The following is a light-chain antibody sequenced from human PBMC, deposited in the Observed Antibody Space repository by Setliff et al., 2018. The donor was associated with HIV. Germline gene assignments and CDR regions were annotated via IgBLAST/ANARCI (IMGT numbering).Light chain of an antibody. CDR3: QQYKSYPIT. J-gene: IGKJ5*01. CDR2: KAS. Sequence: DIQMTQSPSTLSASVGDRVTITCRASQSISSWLAWYQQKPGKAPKLLIYKASSLETGVPSRFSGSGSGTEFTLTISSLQPDDFATYYCQQYKSYPITFGQATRLEIK. V-gene: IGKV1-5*03. CDR1: QSISSW.